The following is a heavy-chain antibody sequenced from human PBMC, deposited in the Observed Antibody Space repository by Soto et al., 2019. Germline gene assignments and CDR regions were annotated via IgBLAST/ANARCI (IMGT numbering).Heavy chain of an antibody. CDR3: AHEIGDWFDP. CDR2: IYWYDDK. V-gene: IGHV2-5*01. Sequence: QITLKESGPTLVKPTQPLTLTCTFSGFSLSTSGVGVGWIRQPPGKALEWLALIYWYDDKRYSPSLKNRLTITKDTSKNQVVLTTTNMDPVDTATYYCAHEIGDWFDPWGQGTLVTVSS. CDR1: GFSLSTSGVG. J-gene: IGHJ5*02. D-gene: IGHD3-22*01.